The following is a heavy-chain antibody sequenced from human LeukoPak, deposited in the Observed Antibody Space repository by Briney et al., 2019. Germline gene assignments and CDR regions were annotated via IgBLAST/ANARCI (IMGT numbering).Heavy chain of an antibody. CDR1: GGSISSGDYY. CDR2: IYYSGST. V-gene: IGHV4-30-4*08. Sequence: SQTLSLTCTVSGGSISSGDYYWSWIRQPPGKGLEWIGYIYYSGSTYYDPSLKSRVTISVDTSKNQFSLKLSSVTAADTAVYYCASSRYCSSTSCHLRDYWGQGTLVTVSS. J-gene: IGHJ4*02. D-gene: IGHD2-2*01. CDR3: ASSRYCSSTSCHLRDY.